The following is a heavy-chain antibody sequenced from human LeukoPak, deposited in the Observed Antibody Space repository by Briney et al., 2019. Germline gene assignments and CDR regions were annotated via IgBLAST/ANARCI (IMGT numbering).Heavy chain of an antibody. CDR3: VKVAKYYYGSETYYFFEH. J-gene: IGHJ4*02. V-gene: IGHV3-7*01. CDR2: INQDGTEK. Sequence: GGSLRLSCAASGFTFTTYCMSWVRQLPGKGLEWVANINQDGTEKYYVDSVKGRFTISRDNAKNSLDLQMNSLRVEDTGIYYCVKVAKYYYGSETYYFFEHWGQGTPVTASS. D-gene: IGHD3-10*01. CDR1: GFTFTTYC.